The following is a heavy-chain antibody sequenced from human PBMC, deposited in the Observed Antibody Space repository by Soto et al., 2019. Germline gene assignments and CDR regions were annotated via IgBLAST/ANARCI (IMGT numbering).Heavy chain of an antibody. CDR1: GFTFSDYY. D-gene: IGHD6-13*01. V-gene: IGHV3-11*01. CDR2: ISSSGSTI. J-gene: IGHJ4*02. Sequence: GGSLRLSCAASGFTFSDYYMSWIRQAPGKGLEWVSYISSSGSTIYYADSVKGRFTISRDNAKNSLYLQMNSLRAEDTAVYYRARDTRGSSWSYYFDYWGQGTLVTVSS. CDR3: ARDTRGSSWSYYFDY.